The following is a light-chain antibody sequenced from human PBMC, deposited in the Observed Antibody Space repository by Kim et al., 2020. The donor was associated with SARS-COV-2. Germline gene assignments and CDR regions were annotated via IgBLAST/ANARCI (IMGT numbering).Light chain of an antibody. Sequence: GQSVTISCTGTYNDVGGYNYVSWYQQHPGKAPKLLIYGVTERPSGVPDRFSGSKSGSTASLTISGLQAEDEADYYCCSYAGNYPLLFGGGTQLTVL. CDR2: GVT. CDR3: CSYAGNYPLL. J-gene: IGLJ2*01. CDR1: YNDVGGYNY. V-gene: IGLV2-11*03.